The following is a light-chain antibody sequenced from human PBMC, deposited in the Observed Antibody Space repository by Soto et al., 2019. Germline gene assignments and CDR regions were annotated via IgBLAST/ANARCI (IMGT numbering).Light chain of an antibody. CDR3: ETWDSNTRV. J-gene: IGLJ2*01. V-gene: IGLV4-60*03. CDR2: LEGSGSY. Sequence: QPVLTQSSSASAYLGSSVKLTCTLSSGHSSYIIAWHQQQPGKAPRYFMKLEGSGSYNKGSGVPDRFSGSSSGADRYLTISNLQSEDEAEYYCETWDSNTRVFGGGTKLTVL. CDR1: SGHSSYI.